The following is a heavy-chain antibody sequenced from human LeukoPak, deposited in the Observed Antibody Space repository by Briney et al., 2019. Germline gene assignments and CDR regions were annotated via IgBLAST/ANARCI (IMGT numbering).Heavy chain of an antibody. CDR2: ISGSDSST. CDR3: AKGGGWLYYFDY. Sequence: GGSLRLSCAASGFSFDDYGLTWVRQAPGKGLEWVSGISGSDSSTYYADSVRGRFTISRDNSKNTLYLQMNSLRAEDTAVYCAKGGGWLYYFDYWGQGTLVTVSS. J-gene: IGHJ4*02. CDR1: GFSFDDYG. D-gene: IGHD4-23*01. V-gene: IGHV3-23*01.